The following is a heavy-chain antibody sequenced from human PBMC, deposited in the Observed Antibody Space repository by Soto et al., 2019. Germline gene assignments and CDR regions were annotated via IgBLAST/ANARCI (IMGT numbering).Heavy chain of an antibody. V-gene: IGHV3-53*01. CDR1: GFSVTGNH. Sequence: LRLSCAASGFSVTGNHMTWVRQAPGKGLEWVSSLYTGGTTYYADSVQGRFTISRDSSKNTLFLQMDRLRVEDSAVYYCARDLATVGKGFDSWGPGTLVTVPS. CDR3: ARDLATVGKGFDS. D-gene: IGHD5-12*01. J-gene: IGHJ4*02. CDR2: LYTGGTT.